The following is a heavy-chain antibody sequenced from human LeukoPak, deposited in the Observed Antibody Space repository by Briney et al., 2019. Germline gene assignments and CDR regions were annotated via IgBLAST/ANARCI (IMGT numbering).Heavy chain of an antibody. CDR3: ARGDRYYDTSGYRSFDH. CDR1: GYTFDDYY. Sequence: ASVKVSRKTSGYTFDDYYMHWVRQAPGQGLEWMGWISPKSDGSKYAQKFQGRVTMTRDTSINTAYMELSSLRSDDTAVYYCARGDRYYDTSGYRSFDHWGQGILVIVSS. V-gene: IGHV1-2*02. D-gene: IGHD3-22*01. CDR2: ISPKSDGS. J-gene: IGHJ4*02.